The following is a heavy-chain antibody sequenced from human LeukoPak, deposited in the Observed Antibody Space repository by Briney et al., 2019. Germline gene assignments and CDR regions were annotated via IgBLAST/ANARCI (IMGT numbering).Heavy chain of an antibody. CDR2: ISYDGSNK. CDR3: GKSKYSSGWYGGGDYFDY. V-gene: IGHV3-30-3*02. Sequence: PGGSLRLSCAASGFTFSSYAMHWVRQAPGKGLEWVAVISYDGSNKYYADSVKGRFTISRDNSKNTLDLQMNSLRAEDTAVYYWGKSKYSSGWYGGGDYFDYWGQGTLVTVSS. D-gene: IGHD6-19*01. J-gene: IGHJ4*02. CDR1: GFTFSSYA.